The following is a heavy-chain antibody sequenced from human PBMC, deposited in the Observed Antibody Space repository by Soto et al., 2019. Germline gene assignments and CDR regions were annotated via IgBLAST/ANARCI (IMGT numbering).Heavy chain of an antibody. J-gene: IGHJ4*02. CDR1: GCTFSSYA. V-gene: IGHV3-23*01. CDR2: ISGSGGST. Sequence: PGGSLRLSCAASGCTFSSYAMSWVRQAPGKGLEGVSAISGSGGSTYYADSVKGRFTISRDNSKNTTYLQMNSLRAADRAVYYCANLREDYWGQGTMVTVSS. D-gene: IGHD1-26*01. CDR3: ANLREDY.